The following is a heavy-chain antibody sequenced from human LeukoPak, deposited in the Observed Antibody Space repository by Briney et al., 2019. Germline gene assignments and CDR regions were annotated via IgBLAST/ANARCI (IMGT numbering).Heavy chain of an antibody. CDR1: GFTFSSYS. CDR2: ISSSSSSYI. D-gene: IGHD2-15*01. J-gene: IGHJ6*02. Sequence: GGSLRLSCAASGFTFSSYSMNWVRQAPGKGLEWVSSISSSSSSYIYYADSVKGRFTISRDNAKNSLYLQMNSLRAEDTAVYYCARFGGGYGMDVWGQGTTVTVSS. CDR3: ARFGGGYGMDV. V-gene: IGHV3-21*06.